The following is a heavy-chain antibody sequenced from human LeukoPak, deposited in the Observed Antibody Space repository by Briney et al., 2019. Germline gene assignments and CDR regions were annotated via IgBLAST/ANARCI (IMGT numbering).Heavy chain of an antibody. Sequence: PGGSLRLSCAASGFTFSSYDMSWVRQAPGKGLEWVSAISGSGGSTYCADSVKGRFTISRDNSKNTLYLQMNSLRAEDTAVYYCAKDYGDAPLSFDYWGQGTLVTVSS. CDR1: GFTFSSYD. V-gene: IGHV3-23*01. J-gene: IGHJ4*02. CDR3: AKDYGDAPLSFDY. CDR2: ISGSGGST. D-gene: IGHD4-17*01.